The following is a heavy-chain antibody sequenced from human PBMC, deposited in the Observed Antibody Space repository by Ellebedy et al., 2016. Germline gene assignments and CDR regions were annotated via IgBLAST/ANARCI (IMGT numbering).Heavy chain of an antibody. Sequence: SLKISXAASGFTFDQFAMHWVRQAPGKGVEWISGISWTGVVTAYAASVKGRFTISRDNAKNSLNLQMNSLRVDDTAVYYCARGASSAYQDWGQGTLVIVSS. J-gene: IGHJ4*02. CDR2: ISWTGVVT. CDR1: GFTFDQFA. V-gene: IGHV3-9*01. CDR3: ARGASSAYQD.